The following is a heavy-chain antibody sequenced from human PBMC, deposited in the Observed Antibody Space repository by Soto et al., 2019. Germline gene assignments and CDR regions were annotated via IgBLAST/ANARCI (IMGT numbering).Heavy chain of an antibody. J-gene: IGHJ4*02. D-gene: IGHD6-19*01. CDR2: IWYDGSNK. CDR3: ARDRYSSGWDGTIDY. Sequence: QVPLVESGGGVVQPGRSLRLSCAASGFTFNTYGMHWVRQAPGKGLEWVAVIWYDGSNKYYADSVKGRFTISRDNSKNTLYLQMNSLRAEDTAVYYCARDRYSSGWDGTIDYWGQGTLVTVSS. CDR1: GFTFNTYG. V-gene: IGHV3-33*01.